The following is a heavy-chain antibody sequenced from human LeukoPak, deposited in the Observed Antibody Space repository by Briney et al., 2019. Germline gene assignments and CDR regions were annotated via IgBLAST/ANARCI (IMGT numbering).Heavy chain of an antibody. Sequence: GGSLRLSCAASGFTFNIYAMSWVRQAPGKGLECVSSISGSGGSTYYADSVKGRFTISRDNSKSTLYLQMNSLRAEDTAAYYCAKGGPISLIRGSYYGMDVWGQGTTVTVSS. V-gene: IGHV3-23*01. CDR2: ISGSGGST. CDR3: AKGGPISLIRGSYYGMDV. J-gene: IGHJ6*02. D-gene: IGHD5-12*01. CDR1: GFTFNIYA.